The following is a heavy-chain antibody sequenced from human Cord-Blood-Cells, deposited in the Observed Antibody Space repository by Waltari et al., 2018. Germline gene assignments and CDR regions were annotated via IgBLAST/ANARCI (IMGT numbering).Heavy chain of an antibody. CDR1: GFTFSSYA. J-gene: IGHJ5*02. CDR3: AKWRAERMYYDFWSGYLGSAGWFDP. V-gene: IGHV3-23*01. CDR2: ISGSGGST. D-gene: IGHD3-3*01. Sequence: EVQLLESGGGLVQPGGSLSLSCAASGFTFSSYAMSWVRQAPGKGLEWVPAISGSGGSTYYADSVKGRFTISRDNSKNTLYLQMNSLRAEDTAVYYCAKWRAERMYYDFWSGYLGSAGWFDPWGQGTLVTVSS.